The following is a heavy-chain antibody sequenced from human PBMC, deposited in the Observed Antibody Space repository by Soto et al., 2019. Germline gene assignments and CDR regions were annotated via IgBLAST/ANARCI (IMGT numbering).Heavy chain of an antibody. Sequence: ASVKVSCNASGYTFTSYAMHWVRPAPGQRLEWMGCINAGNGNTKYSQKFQGRVTITRDTSESTAYMELSSLRSEDTAVYYCARTGPVLRYVDGLDYWGQGTLVTVSS. CDR1: GYTFTSYA. D-gene: IGHD3-9*01. CDR2: INAGNGNT. J-gene: IGHJ4*02. CDR3: ARTGPVLRYVDGLDY. V-gene: IGHV1-3*01.